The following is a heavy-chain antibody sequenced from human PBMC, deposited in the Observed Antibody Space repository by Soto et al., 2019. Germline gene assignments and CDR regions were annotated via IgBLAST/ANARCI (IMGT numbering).Heavy chain of an antibody. Sequence: PSQTLSLTCAISGDSVSSNSAAWNWISQSPSRGLEWLGRTYYRSKWYNDYAVSVKSRITINPDTSKNQFSLQLNSVTPEDTAVYYCARERYDFWSGYYLPYGMDVWGQGTTVTVSS. D-gene: IGHD3-3*01. V-gene: IGHV6-1*01. CDR2: TYYRSKWYN. J-gene: IGHJ6*02. CDR3: ARERYDFWSGYYLPYGMDV. CDR1: GDSVSSNSAA.